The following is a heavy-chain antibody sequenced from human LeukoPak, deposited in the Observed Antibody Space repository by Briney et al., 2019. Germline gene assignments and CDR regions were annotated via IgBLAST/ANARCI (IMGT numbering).Heavy chain of an antibody. J-gene: IGHJ6*02. V-gene: IGHV3-7*02. CDR2: IDQGGSKK. CDR3: AKGLEYYYSGMDV. Sequence: GGSLRLSCAGSGFTFSSYWMNWVRQAPGKGLEWVANIDQGGSKKYYVDSVKGRFTISRDNAKNSLFLQMNSLRAEDTAVYYCAKGLEYYYSGMDVWARGTTVTVSS. CDR1: GFTFSSYW.